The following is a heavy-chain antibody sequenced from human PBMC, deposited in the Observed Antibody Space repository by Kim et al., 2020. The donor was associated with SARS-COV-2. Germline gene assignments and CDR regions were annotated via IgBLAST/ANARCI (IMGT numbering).Heavy chain of an antibody. J-gene: IGHJ4*02. D-gene: IGHD3-22*01. Sequence: GESLKISCKGSGYSFTSYWISWVRQMPGKGLEWMGRIDPSDSYTNYSPSFQGHVTISADKSISTAYLQWSSLKASDTAMYYCARRGNTYYYDSSGYYYWGQGTLVTVSS. CDR2: IDPSDSYT. V-gene: IGHV5-10-1*01. CDR1: GYSFTSYW. CDR3: ARRGNTYYYDSSGYYY.